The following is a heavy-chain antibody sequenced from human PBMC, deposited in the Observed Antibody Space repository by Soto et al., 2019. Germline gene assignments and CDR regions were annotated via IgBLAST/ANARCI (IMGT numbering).Heavy chain of an antibody. CDR3: AKDEDDFWSALSPPQH. D-gene: IGHD3-3*01. J-gene: IGHJ4*02. V-gene: IGHV3-23*01. CDR2: ISGSGGST. Sequence: GGSLRLSCAASGFTFSSYAMSWVRQAPGKGLEWVSAISGSGGSTYYADSVKGRFAISRDNSKNTLYLQMNSLRAEDTAVYYCAKDEDDFWSALSPPQHGGQGTLVTVSS. CDR1: GFTFSSYA.